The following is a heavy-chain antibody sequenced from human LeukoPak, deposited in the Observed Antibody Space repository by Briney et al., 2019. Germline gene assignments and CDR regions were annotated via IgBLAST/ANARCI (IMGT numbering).Heavy chain of an antibody. D-gene: IGHD1/OR15-1a*01. CDR3: ATKTSTWFDP. V-gene: IGHV3-30*03. CDR1: GFIFSSYG. J-gene: IGHJ5*02. Sequence: PGRSLRLSCAASGFIFSSYGTHWVRQAPGRGLEWVAVISYDGSNKYYADSVKGRFSVSRDNSKNTLYLQMNSLRAEDTAVYYCATKTSTWFDPWGQGTLVTVSS. CDR2: ISYDGSNK.